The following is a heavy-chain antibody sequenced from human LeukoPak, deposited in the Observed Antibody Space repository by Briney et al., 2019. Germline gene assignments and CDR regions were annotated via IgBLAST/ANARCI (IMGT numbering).Heavy chain of an antibody. D-gene: IGHD6-13*01. J-gene: IGHJ4*02. CDR1: GFTFSGSA. V-gene: IGHV3-73*01. CDR2: IRSKANSYAT. CDR3: AKDRPQWQQLGYYFDY. Sequence: GGSLRLSCAASGFTFSGSAMHWVRQASGKGLEWVGRIRSKANSYATAYAASVKGRFTISRDDSKNTAYLQMNSLKTEDTAVYYCAKDRPQWQQLGYYFDYWGQGTLVTVSS.